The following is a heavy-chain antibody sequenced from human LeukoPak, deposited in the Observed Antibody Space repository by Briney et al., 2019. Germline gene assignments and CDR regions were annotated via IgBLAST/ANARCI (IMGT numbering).Heavy chain of an antibody. V-gene: IGHV3-23*01. CDR1: GFTFNYA. Sequence: GGSLRLSCAASGFTFNYAMSWVRQAPGKGLEWVSSISGSGGSTYYADSVKGRFTISRDNSKNTLYMRMDSLRAEDTAVYYCAKAASTTVTTSGRAGYFDYWGQGTLVTVSS. CDR3: AKAASTTVTTSGRAGYFDY. D-gene: IGHD4-17*01. CDR2: ISGSGGST. J-gene: IGHJ4*02.